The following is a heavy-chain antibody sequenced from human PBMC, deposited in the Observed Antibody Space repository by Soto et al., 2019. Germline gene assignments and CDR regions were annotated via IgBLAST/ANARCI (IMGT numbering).Heavy chain of an antibody. V-gene: IGHV4-34*12. CDR2: IIHSEST. CDR1: GGSFSAYY. CDR3: ARDKDYAYYYFAMDV. D-gene: IGHD4-17*01. Sequence: SETLSLTCAVYGGSFSAYYWSWVRQPPGKGLEWIGEIIHSESTKYNPSLKSRVTISVDTSKNQFSLKLSSVTAADTAMYFCARDKDYAYYYFAMDVWGQGTTVTVSS. J-gene: IGHJ6*02.